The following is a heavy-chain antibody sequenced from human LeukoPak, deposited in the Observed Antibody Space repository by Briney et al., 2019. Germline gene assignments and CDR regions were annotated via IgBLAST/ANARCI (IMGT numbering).Heavy chain of an antibody. CDR1: GFTLSSYS. CDR3: ARVGYSWNAFDI. V-gene: IGHV3-21*01. CDR2: ISSSSSYI. J-gene: IGHJ3*02. Sequence: GSLRLSCAASGFTLSSYSMNWVRQAPGKGLEWVSSISSSSSYIYYADSVKGRFTISRDNAKNSLYLQMNSLRAEGTAVYYCARVGYSWNAFDIWGQGTMVTVSS. D-gene: IGHD1-26*01.